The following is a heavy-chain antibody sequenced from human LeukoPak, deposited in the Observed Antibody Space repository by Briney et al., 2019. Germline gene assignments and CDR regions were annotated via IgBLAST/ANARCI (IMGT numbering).Heavy chain of an antibody. Sequence: GGSLRLSCAGSGFALKSYSLTWARQVPGKGLEWVSSISSTSAYIHYADSVKGRFTISRDNVDNVVYLEMNSLGAEDTATYYCARVAVSGPTGWFDSWGQGTLVIVSS. CDR1: GFALKSYS. J-gene: IGHJ5*01. CDR2: ISSTSAYI. D-gene: IGHD2-8*02. CDR3: ARVAVSGPTGWFDS. V-gene: IGHV3-21*01.